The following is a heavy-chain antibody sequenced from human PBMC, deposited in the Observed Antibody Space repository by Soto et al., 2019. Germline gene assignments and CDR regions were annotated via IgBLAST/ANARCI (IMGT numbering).Heavy chain of an antibody. CDR3: ARVPELPIFGVVINGYGMDV. J-gene: IGHJ6*02. D-gene: IGHD3-3*01. CDR2: TYYRSKWYN. Sequence: SQTLSLTCAISGDSVSSNSAAWSWIRQSPSRGLEWLGRTYYRSKWYNDYAVSVKSRITINPDTSKNQFSLQLNSVTPEDTAVYYCARVPELPIFGVVINGYGMDVWGQGTTVTVSS. CDR1: GDSVSSNSAA. V-gene: IGHV6-1*01.